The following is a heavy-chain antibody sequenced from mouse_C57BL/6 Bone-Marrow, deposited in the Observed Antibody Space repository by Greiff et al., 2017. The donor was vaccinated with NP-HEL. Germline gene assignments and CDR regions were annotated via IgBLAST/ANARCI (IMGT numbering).Heavy chain of an antibody. D-gene: IGHD2-3*01. CDR1: GFTFSSYA. Sequence: DVQLVESGGGLVKPGGSLKLSCAASGFTFSSYAMPWVRQTPEKRLEWVATISDGGSYTYYPDNVKGRFTITRDKAKNNLYLQMNHLTSEDSAIYYCARGLLLDFWDRGTALTVTA. CDR3: ARGLLLDF. CDR2: ISDGGSYT. J-gene: IGHJ2*01. V-gene: IGHV5-4*01.